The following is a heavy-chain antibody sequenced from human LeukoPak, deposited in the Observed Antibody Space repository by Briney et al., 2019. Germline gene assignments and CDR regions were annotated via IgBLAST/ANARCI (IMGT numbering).Heavy chain of an antibody. CDR2: ISYDGSNK. J-gene: IGHJ4*02. Sequence: GRSLRLSCAASGFTFSSYAMHLVRQAPGKGLEWVAVISYDGSNKYYADSVKGRFTISRDNSKNTLYLQMNSLRAEDTAVYYCARAARYCSSTSCYFVYWGQGTLVTVSS. CDR3: ARAARYCSSTSCYFVY. D-gene: IGHD2-2*01. V-gene: IGHV3-30-3*01. CDR1: GFTFSSYA.